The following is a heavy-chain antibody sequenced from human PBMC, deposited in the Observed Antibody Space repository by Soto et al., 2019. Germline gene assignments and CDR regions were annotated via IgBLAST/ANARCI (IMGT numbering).Heavy chain of an antibody. CDR3: ARGWGYTHYYYYMDV. V-gene: IGHV4-61*05. CDR1: GGSISSSSYY. Sequence: SETLSLTCTVSGGSISSSSYYWGWIRQPPGKGLEWIGYIYYSGSTNYNHSLKSRVTMSVDTSQIQFSLKLSSVTAADTAVYYCARGWGYTHYYYYMDVWGKGTTVTVSS. CDR2: IYYSGST. J-gene: IGHJ6*03. D-gene: IGHD3-16*01.